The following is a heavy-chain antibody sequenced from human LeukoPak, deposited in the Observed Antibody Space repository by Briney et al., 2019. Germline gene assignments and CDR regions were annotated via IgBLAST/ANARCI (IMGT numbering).Heavy chain of an antibody. V-gene: IGHV1-2*02. CDR2: IDPKSGVT. CDR3: ARFGEDGDDMDV. J-gene: IGHJ6*03. D-gene: IGHD3-16*01. Sequence: ASVKVSCKASGYNFTGYLLHWVRQAPGQGLEWMGWIDPKSGVTRYAQKFQGRVTLTRDTPMTTVYLELISLKSDDTARYFCARFGEDGDDMDVWGDGSTVTVSS. CDR1: GYNFTGYL.